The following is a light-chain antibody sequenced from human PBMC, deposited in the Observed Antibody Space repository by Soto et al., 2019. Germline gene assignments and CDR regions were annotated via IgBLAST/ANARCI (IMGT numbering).Light chain of an antibody. Sequence: DIQVIQSPSSLSASVGDRVTITCRERLRIYKYLNWYQQKPGKAPNLLIYGASTVQSGVPSRCSGTGSGTDFTLIISSLQPEYSATYYCQQSHSTPLTFGGGTKLEI. J-gene: IGKJ4*01. V-gene: IGKV1-39*01. CDR1: LRIYKY. CDR2: GAS. CDR3: QQSHSTPLT.